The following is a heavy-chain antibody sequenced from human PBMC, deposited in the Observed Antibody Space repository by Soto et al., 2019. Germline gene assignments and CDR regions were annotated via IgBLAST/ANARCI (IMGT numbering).Heavy chain of an antibody. J-gene: IGHJ4*02. V-gene: IGHV3-48*02. CDR2: ISSSSSTI. CDR3: ARGDYGSGSNCFDY. Sequence: GGSLRLSCAASGFTFSSYSMNWVRQAPGKGLEWVSYISSSSSTIYYADSVKGRFTISRDNAKNSLYLQMNSLRDEDTAVYYCARGDYGSGSNCFDYWGQGTLVTVSS. CDR1: GFTFSSYS. D-gene: IGHD3-10*01.